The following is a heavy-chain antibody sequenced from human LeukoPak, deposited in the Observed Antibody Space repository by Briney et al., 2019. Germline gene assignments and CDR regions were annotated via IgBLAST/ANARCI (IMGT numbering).Heavy chain of an antibody. J-gene: IGHJ4*02. CDR2: IYPGDSDT. CDR1: GYSFTSYW. V-gene: IGHV5-51*01. CDR3: ARRTYCGGDCYLPFDY. Sequence: GESLKISXKGSGYSFTSYWIGWVRQMPGKGLEWMGIIYPGDSDTRYSPSFQGQVTISADKSISTAYLQWSSLKASDTAMYYCARRTYCGGDCYLPFDYWGQGTLVTVSS. D-gene: IGHD2-21*01.